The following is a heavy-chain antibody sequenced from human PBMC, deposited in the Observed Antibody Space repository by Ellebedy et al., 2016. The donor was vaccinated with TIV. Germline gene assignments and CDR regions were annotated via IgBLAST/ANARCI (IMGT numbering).Heavy chain of an antibody. CDR2: INPDSGGT. D-gene: IGHD2-15*01. CDR1: GYTFTSYY. CDR3: ARMRHATSALDY. J-gene: IGHJ4*02. V-gene: IGHV1-2*04. Sequence: ASVKVSCKTSGYTFTSYYIHWVRQAPGQGLEWMGWINPDSGGTNYAQKFQGWVTMTRDTSITAAYMELSRLTSDDTAVYFCARMRHATSALDYWGQGTLITVSS.